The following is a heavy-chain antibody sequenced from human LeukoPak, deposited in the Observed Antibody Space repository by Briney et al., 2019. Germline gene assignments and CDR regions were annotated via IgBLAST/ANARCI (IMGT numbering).Heavy chain of an antibody. D-gene: IGHD3-22*01. J-gene: IGHJ3*02. CDR1: GYTLTELS. CDR3: ASRRGRPQNYYDRLPFDI. CDR2: FDPEDGET. V-gene: IGHV1-24*01. Sequence: GASVKVSCKVSGYTLTELSMHWVRQAPGKGLEWMGGFDPEDGETIYAQKFQGRVTMTRNTSISTAYMELSSLRSEDTAVYYCASRRGRPQNYYDRLPFDIWGQGTMVTVSS.